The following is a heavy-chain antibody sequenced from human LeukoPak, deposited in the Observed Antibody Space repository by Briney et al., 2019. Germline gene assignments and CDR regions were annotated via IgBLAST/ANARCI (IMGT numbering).Heavy chain of an antibody. Sequence: SETLSLTCAVYGGSFSGYYWSWVRQPPGKGLEWIGEINHSGSTNYNPSLKSRVTISVDTSKNQFSLKLSSVTAADTAVYYCARGLRLVVPAANNWFDPWGQGTLVTVSS. V-gene: IGHV4-34*01. CDR1: GGSFSGYY. J-gene: IGHJ5*02. D-gene: IGHD2-2*01. CDR3: ARGLRLVVPAANNWFDP. CDR2: INHSGST.